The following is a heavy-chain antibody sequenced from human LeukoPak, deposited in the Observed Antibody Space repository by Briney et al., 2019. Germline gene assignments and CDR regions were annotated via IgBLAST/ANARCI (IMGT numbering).Heavy chain of an antibody. V-gene: IGHV1-2*02. Sequence: ASVKVSCKASGYTFTGYYMHWVRQAPGQGLEWMGWINPNSGGTNYAQKFQGRVTMTRDTSISTAYMELSRLRSDDTAVYYCARDKSSSWYSWFDPWGQGTLVTVSS. CDR3: ARDKSSSWYSWFDP. CDR2: INPNSGGT. CDR1: GYTFTGYY. D-gene: IGHD6-13*01. J-gene: IGHJ5*02.